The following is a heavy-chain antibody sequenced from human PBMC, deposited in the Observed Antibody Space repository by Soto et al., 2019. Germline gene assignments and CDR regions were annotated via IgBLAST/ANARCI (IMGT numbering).Heavy chain of an antibody. CDR2: IGTAGDT. D-gene: IGHD1-1*01. CDR1: GFTFSSYD. V-gene: IGHV3-13*01. CDR3: ARALNDDYYYGMDV. Sequence: GGSLRLSCAASGFTFSSYDMHWVRQATGKGLEWVSAIGTAGDTYYPGSVKGRFTISRENAKNSLYLQMNSLRAGDTAVYYCARALNDDYYYGMDVWGQGTTVTVSS. J-gene: IGHJ6*02.